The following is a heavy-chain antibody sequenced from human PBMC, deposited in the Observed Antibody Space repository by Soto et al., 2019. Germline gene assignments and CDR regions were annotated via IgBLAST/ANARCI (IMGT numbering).Heavy chain of an antibody. CDR3: ARHHGPTTSENWFDP. Sequence: QVQLVQSGAEVRKPGSSVKVSCKASGGTFTTYDISWVRQAPGQGLEWMGGIIPLFDATKYAQKFQGRVTMTTDTSTTTAYLELRSLRSDDTAVYYCARHHGPTTSENWFDPWGQGTLVTVSS. J-gene: IGHJ5*02. V-gene: IGHV1-69*06. D-gene: IGHD5-12*01. CDR2: IIPLFDAT. CDR1: GGTFTTYD.